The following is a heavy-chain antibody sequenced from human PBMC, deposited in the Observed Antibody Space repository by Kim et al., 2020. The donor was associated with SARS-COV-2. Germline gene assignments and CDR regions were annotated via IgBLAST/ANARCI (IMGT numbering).Heavy chain of an antibody. D-gene: IGHD2-15*01. V-gene: IGHV3-23*01. J-gene: IGHJ4*02. CDR3: AKAVPPYCSGGSCHSFDY. Sequence: KGRFTISRDNSKNTLYLQMNSLRAEDTAVYYCAKAVPPYCSGGSCHSFDYWGQGTLVTVSS.